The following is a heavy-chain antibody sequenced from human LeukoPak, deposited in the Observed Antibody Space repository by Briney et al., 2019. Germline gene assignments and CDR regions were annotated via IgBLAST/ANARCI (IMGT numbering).Heavy chain of an antibody. CDR3: ARVILRTVVTPYVWWFDP. V-gene: IGHV4-30-4*08. D-gene: IGHD4-23*01. Sequence: SETLSLTXTVSGGSISSGDYYWSWIRQPPGKGLEWIGYIYYSGSTYYNPSLKSRVTISVDTSKNQFSLKLSSVTAADTAVYYCARVILRTVVTPYVWWFDPWGQGTLVTVSS. CDR2: IYYSGST. CDR1: GGSISSGDYY. J-gene: IGHJ5*02.